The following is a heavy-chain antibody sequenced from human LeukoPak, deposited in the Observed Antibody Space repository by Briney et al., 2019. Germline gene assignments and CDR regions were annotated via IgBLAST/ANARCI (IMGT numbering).Heavy chain of an antibody. CDR2: IIPIFGTA. D-gene: IGHD2-2*01. J-gene: IGHJ4*02. Sequence: GASGKVSCKASGGAFSIYAISWVRQAPGQGLEWMGGIIPIFGTANYAQKFQGRVTITADESTSTAYMELSSLRSEDTAVYYCARGGGYCSSTSCYAFDYWGEGTLVTVSS. CDR1: GGAFSIYA. V-gene: IGHV1-69*13. CDR3: ARGGGYCSSTSCYAFDY.